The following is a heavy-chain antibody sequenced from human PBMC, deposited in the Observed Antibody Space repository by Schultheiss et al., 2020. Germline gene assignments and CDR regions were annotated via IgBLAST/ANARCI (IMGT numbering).Heavy chain of an antibody. D-gene: IGHD2-15*01. Sequence: SETLSLTCTVSGGSISSGGYYWSWIRQHPGKGLEWIGYIYYSGSTYYNPSLKSRVTISVDTSKNQFSLKLSSVTAADTAVYYCARSPYCSGGSCYYYYYYYMDVWGKGTTVTVSS. CDR3: ARSPYCSGGSCYYYYYYYMDV. V-gene: IGHV4-31*03. CDR2: IYYSGST. J-gene: IGHJ6*03. CDR1: GGSISSGGYY.